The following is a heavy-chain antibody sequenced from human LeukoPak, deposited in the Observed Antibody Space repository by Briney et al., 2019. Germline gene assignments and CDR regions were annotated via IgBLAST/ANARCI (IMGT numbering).Heavy chain of an antibody. Sequence: SETLSLTCTVSGGSISSYYWSWIRQPAGKGLEWIGRIYTSGSTNYNPSLKSRVTMSVDTSKNQFSLKLSSVTAADTAVYYCARGGAYRGGFRFDYWGQGTLVTVSS. CDR1: GGSISSYY. J-gene: IGHJ4*02. CDR2: IYTSGST. V-gene: IGHV4-4*07. D-gene: IGHD2-2*01. CDR3: ARGGAYRGGFRFDY.